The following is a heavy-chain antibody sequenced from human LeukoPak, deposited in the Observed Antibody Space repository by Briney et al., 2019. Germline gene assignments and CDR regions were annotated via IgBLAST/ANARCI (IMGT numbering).Heavy chain of an antibody. CDR2: INHSGST. CDR1: GGPFSGYY. D-gene: IGHD6-13*01. V-gene: IGHV4-34*01. Sequence: SETLSLTCAVYGGPFSGYYWSWIRQPPGKGLEWIGEINHSGSTNYNPSLKSRVTISVDTSKNQFSLKLSSVTAADTAVYYCARGSYSSSWYPIPFDYWGQGTLVIVSS. J-gene: IGHJ4*02. CDR3: ARGSYSSSWYPIPFDY.